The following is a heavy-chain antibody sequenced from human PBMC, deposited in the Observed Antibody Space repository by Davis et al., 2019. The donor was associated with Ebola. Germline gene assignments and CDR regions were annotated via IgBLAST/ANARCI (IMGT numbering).Heavy chain of an antibody. CDR1: GYTFTSYY. Sequence: ASVKVSCKASGYTFTSYYMHWVRQAPGQGLEWMGWINPNSGGTNYAQKFQGWVTMTRDTSISTAYMELSRLRSDDTAVYYCARANSYGDSPVGPWGQGTLVTVSS. V-gene: IGHV1-2*04. J-gene: IGHJ5*02. CDR3: ARANSYGDSPVGP. CDR2: INPNSGGT. D-gene: IGHD4-17*01.